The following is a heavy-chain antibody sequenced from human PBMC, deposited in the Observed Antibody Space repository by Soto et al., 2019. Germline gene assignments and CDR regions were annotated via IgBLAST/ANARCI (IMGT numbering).Heavy chain of an antibody. V-gene: IGHV1-69*08. J-gene: IGHJ5*02. CDR3: AGDPDSHYNDSHASSYP. Sequence: QVQLVQSGAEVKKPGSSVKVSCKASGGTFSTYTITWVRQAPGQGLEWMGRIIPIIGIINYAQKFQGRVTITADEFTGTAYMELNRLRSDDTAVYYCAGDPDSHYNDSHASSYPWGQGTLVTVSS. CDR2: IIPIIGII. D-gene: IGHD3-22*01. CDR1: GGTFSTYT.